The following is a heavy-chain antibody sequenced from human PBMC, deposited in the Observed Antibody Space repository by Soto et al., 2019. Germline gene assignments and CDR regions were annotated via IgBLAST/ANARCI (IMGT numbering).Heavy chain of an antibody. CDR3: ARGLRAPPCRFDN. J-gene: IGHJ4*02. V-gene: IGHV4-34*01. Sequence: QVQLQQWGAGLLKPSETLSLTCAVYGGSFSGYYWSWIRQPPGKGPEWIGEINYSGSTNYNPSLKSRVTISGDTSTNQFSLILRSVTAADTAVYYCARGLRAPPCRFDNWGQGTLVTVSS. CDR2: INYSGST. CDR1: GGSFSGYY.